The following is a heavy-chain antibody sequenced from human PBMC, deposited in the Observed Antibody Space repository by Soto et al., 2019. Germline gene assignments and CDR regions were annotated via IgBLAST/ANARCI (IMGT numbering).Heavy chain of an antibody. CDR2: IWYDGSNK. CDR3: ARILLGYCSSTSCYGRRDAAFDI. V-gene: IGHV3-33*01. Sequence: QVQLVESGGGVVQPGRSLRLSCAASGFTFSSYGMHWVRQAPGKGLEWVAVIWYDGSNKYYADSVKGRFTISRDNSKNTLYLQVNSLRAEDTPVSYCARILLGYCSSTSCYGRRDAAFDIWGQGTVVTVSS. CDR1: GFTFSSYG. J-gene: IGHJ3*02. D-gene: IGHD2-2*01.